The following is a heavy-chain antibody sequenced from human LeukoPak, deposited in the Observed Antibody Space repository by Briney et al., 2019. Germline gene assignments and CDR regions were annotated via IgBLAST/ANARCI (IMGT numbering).Heavy chain of an antibody. Sequence: ASVKVSCKASGYTFTTYEINWVRQATGQGLEWMGWMNPNHTNTRYAQKIQGRITITGNISISTAYMELSSLRSEDTAVYYCARGLVGRTGIDYWGQGTLVTVSS. CDR2: MNPNHTNT. CDR1: GYTFTTYE. D-gene: IGHD1-26*01. V-gene: IGHV1-8*03. J-gene: IGHJ4*02. CDR3: ARGLVGRTGIDY.